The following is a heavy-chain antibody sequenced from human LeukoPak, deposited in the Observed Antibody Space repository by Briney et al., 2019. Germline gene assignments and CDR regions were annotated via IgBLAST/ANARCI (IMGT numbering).Heavy chain of an antibody. CDR1: GFTVSSNY. V-gene: IGHV3-53*01. Sequence: PGGSLRLSCAASGFTVSSNYMSWVRQAPGKGLEWVSLIYSGGVTYYADSVKGRFTISRDNSKNTLYLQMNSLRAEDTAVYYCARAGGGDKQQLVWYFDLWGRSTLVTVSS. D-gene: IGHD6-13*01. CDR2: IYSGGVT. J-gene: IGHJ2*01. CDR3: ARAGGGDKQQLVWYFDL.